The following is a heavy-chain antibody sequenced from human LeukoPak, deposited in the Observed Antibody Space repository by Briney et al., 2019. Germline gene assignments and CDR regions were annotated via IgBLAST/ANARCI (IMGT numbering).Heavy chain of an antibody. Sequence: GGSLRLSCAVSGFPFINAWVSWVRQAPGKGLEWVGHIKRRADGETTDYAAPVKGRFTLVRDDSKNTVYLQMYSLKTEDTGVYYCTTDPLVYYYQFDYWGQGTLVIVSS. D-gene: IGHD3-10*01. J-gene: IGHJ4*02. CDR1: GFPFINAW. CDR2: IKRRADGETT. V-gene: IGHV3-15*01. CDR3: TTDPLVYYYQFDY.